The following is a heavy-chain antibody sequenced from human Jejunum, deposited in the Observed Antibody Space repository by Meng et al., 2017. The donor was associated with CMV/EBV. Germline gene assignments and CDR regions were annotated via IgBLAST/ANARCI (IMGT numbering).Heavy chain of an antibody. V-gene: IGHV1-18*01. D-gene: IGHD2-15*01. CDR1: GYTFTNYV. J-gene: IGHJ4*02. Sequence: QVQLVQSGAEVKKPGASVKVSCKASGYTFTNYVINWVRQAPGQGLEWMGWISAYNANTNYAQKFQGRVTMTTDTSTYTVYMELTSLTSDDTAIYYCARQGWLLTDYFDYWGQGTLVTVSS. CDR2: ISAYNANT. CDR3: ARQGWLLTDYFDY.